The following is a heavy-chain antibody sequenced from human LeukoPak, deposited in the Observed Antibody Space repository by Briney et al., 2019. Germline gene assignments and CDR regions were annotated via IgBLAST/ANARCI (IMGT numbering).Heavy chain of an antibody. CDR3: ARRGKVGTTGYYYMDV. V-gene: IGHV5-51*01. CDR1: GYSFTTYW. Sequence: GESLKIPCKGSGYSFTTYWIGWVRQMPGKGLEGMGIIYPCDSDTRYSPSFQGQVTISADKSINTAYLQWSSLKASDTAMYYCARRGKVGTTGYYYMDVWGKGTTVTVSS. CDR2: IYPCDSDT. J-gene: IGHJ6*03. D-gene: IGHD1-26*01.